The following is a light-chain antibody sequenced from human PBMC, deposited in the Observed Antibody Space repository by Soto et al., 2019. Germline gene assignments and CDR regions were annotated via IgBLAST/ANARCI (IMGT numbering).Light chain of an antibody. Sequence: SYELTQPTSVSVAPGKTARITCGGNNTGSKSVHWYQQKPGQAPVLVIYYDSDRPSGIPERFSGSNSANTATLTISRVEAGDEADYYCQVWDSSSDHPVFGGGTKVTVL. J-gene: IGLJ3*02. CDR3: QVWDSSSDHPV. V-gene: IGLV3-21*04. CDR1: NTGSKS. CDR2: YDS.